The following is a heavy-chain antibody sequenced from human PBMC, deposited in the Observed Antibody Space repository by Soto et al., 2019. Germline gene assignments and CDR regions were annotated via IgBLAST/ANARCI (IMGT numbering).Heavy chain of an antibody. CDR2: IYSGGYT. V-gene: IGHV3-53*01. Sequence: EVQLVESGGGLIQPGGSLRLSCAVSGFTVSNNYMSWVRQAPGKGLEGVSVIYSGGYTAYGDSVKGRFTISRDNSKNTLWLQLNALRTHARGVYFGVTDGGGGGYWGQGTLVTVSS. CDR3: VTDGGGGGY. D-gene: IGHD3-16*01. J-gene: IGHJ4*02. CDR1: GFTVSNNY.